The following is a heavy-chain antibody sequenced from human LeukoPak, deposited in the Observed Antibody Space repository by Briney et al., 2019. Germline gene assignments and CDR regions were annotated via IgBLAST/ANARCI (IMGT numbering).Heavy chain of an antibody. CDR1: GFTFSSYS. CDR3: ARTYSSSWFLDDAFDI. CDR2: ISSSSSTI. J-gene: IGHJ3*02. V-gene: IGHV3-48*04. D-gene: IGHD6-13*01. Sequence: GGSLRLSCAASGFTFSSYSMNWVRQAPGKGLEWVSYISSSSSTIYYADSVKGRFTISRDNAKNSLYLQMNSLRAEDTAVYYCARTYSSSWFLDDAFDIWGQGTMVTVSS.